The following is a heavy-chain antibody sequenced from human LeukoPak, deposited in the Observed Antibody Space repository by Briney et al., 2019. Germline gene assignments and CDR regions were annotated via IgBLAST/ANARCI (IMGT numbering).Heavy chain of an antibody. CDR2: ISSTTNYV. V-gene: IGHV3-21*01. CDR3: ARDGGYDRINWFFNL. Sequence: GGSLRLSCVASGFSFRSYSMNWVRQAPGKGLEWVSSISSTTNYVYYGDSVKGRFTISRDNAQNSLYLEMNNLRAEDTAVYYCARDGGYDRINWFFNLWGRGTLVTVSS. J-gene: IGHJ2*01. CDR1: GFSFRSYS. D-gene: IGHD3-16*01.